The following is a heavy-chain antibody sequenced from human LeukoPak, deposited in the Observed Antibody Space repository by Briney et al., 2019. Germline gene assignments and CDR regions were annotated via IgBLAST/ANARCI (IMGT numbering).Heavy chain of an antibody. CDR1: GGSISSGGYY. CDR3: ASHYYYDSSGYYSEYFQH. Sequence: PSETLSLTCTVSGGSISSGGYYWSWIRQHPGKGLEWIGYIYYSGSTYYNPSLKSRVTISVDTSKNQFSLKLSSVAAADTAVYYCASHYYYDSSGYYSEYFQHWGQGALVTVSS. V-gene: IGHV4-31*03. J-gene: IGHJ1*01. D-gene: IGHD3-22*01. CDR2: IYYSGST.